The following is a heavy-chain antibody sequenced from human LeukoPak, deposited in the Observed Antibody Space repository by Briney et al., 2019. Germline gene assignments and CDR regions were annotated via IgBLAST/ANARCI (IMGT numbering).Heavy chain of an antibody. CDR1: GFIFDNYD. J-gene: IGHJ4*02. V-gene: IGHV3-9*03. Sequence: GRSLRLSCAASGFIFDNYDIHWVRQAPGKGLEWVSGIRWNSGNIGYADSVKGRFTISRDNAKNSLYLQMSSPRAEDMAMYYCTRGLLDYWGQGTLVTVSS. CDR2: IRWNSGNI. CDR3: TRGLLDY. D-gene: IGHD2-15*01.